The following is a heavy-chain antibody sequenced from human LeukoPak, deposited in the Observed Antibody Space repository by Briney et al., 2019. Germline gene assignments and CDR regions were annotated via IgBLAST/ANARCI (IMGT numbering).Heavy chain of an antibody. CDR3: ARAVPTAAGGYYMDV. CDR1: GYSLTSYG. D-gene: IGHD2-2*01. V-gene: IGHV1-18*01. J-gene: IGHJ6*03. Sequence: GASVKVSCKTSGYSLTSYGISWVPPAPGQGLEWLGWISTHNGNTNYAQKFQGRVTMTTDTSTSTGYMELRSLTSDGTAVYYCARAVPTAAGGYYMDVWGKGTTVTVSS. CDR2: ISTHNGNT.